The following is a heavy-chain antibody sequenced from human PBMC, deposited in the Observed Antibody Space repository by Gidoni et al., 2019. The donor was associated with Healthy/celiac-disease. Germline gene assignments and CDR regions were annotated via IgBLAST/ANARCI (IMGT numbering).Heavy chain of an antibody. CDR2: IYYSGST. V-gene: IGHV4-59*08. CDR1: GGSISSYY. D-gene: IGHD6-13*01. Sequence: QVQLQESGPGLVKPSETLSLTCTVSGGSISSYYWSWIRQPPGKGLEWIGYIYYSGSTNYNPSLKSRVTISVDTSKNQFSLKLSSVTAADTAVYYCARPDSSSWYLGAAFDIWGQGTMVTVSS. CDR3: ARPDSSSWYLGAAFDI. J-gene: IGHJ3*02.